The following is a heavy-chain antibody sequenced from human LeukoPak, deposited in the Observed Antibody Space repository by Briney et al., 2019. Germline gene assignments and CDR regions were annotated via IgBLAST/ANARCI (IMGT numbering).Heavy chain of an antibody. CDR3: VKMYYDFWSAFDI. V-gene: IGHV1-2*02. J-gene: IGHJ3*02. CDR2: INPYSGGT. D-gene: IGHD3-3*01. CDR1: GYTFTGNY. Sequence: PGASVKVSCKASGYTFTGNYMHWVRQAPGQGLEWMGWINPYSGGTNYAQKFQGRVTMTRDTSITTAYMELSRLRSADTAVYYCVKMYYDFWSAFDIWGQGTMVTVSS.